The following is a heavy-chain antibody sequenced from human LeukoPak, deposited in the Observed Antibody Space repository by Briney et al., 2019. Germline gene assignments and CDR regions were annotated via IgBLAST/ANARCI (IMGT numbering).Heavy chain of an antibody. D-gene: IGHD6-13*01. CDR2: INWRSVGL. CDR1: VFTLDDFA. V-gene: IGHV3-9*01. CDR3: ARGSTRYSSSWYYFDY. J-gene: IGHJ4*02. Sequence: PLRLSCAVSVFTLDDFAMHWVRQAPGKGLEWVSTINWRSVGLGYADSVKGRFPTSRDTAKKSLYLQMNSLRAEDTAVYYCARGSTRYSSSWYYFDYWGQGTLVTVSS.